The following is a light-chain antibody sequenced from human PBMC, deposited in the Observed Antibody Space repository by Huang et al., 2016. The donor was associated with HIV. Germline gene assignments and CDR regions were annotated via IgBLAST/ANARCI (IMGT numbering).Light chain of an antibody. CDR1: QGVSNN. V-gene: IGKV3D-15*01. CDR3: QHYNNWPPWT. J-gene: IGKJ1*01. Sequence: EIVMTQSPATLSVSPGERATLSCRASQGVSNNIAWYQQKPGQTPRLPIHGASTRATGIAAKFSGRGSGTDFTLTITSLQPEDSAVYYCQHYNNWPPWTFGPGTQVEI. CDR2: GAS.